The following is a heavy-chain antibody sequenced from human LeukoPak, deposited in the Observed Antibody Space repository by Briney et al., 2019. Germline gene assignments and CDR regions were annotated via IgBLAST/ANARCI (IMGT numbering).Heavy chain of an antibody. V-gene: IGHV3-21*01. J-gene: IGHJ4*02. Sequence: EGSLRLSCAASGFTFSSYSMNWVRQAPGKGLEGVSSISSSSSYIYYADSVKGRFTISRDNAKNSMYLQMNSLRAEDTAVYYCARDHDSSGYFTHDFDYWGQGTLVTVSS. CDR3: ARDHDSSGYFTHDFDY. D-gene: IGHD3-22*01. CDR2: ISSSSSYI. CDR1: GFTFSSYS.